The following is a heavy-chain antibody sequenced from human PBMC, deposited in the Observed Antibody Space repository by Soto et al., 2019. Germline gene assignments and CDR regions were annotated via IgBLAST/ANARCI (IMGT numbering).Heavy chain of an antibody. D-gene: IGHD6-13*01. J-gene: IGHJ3*02. CDR1: GYSFTSYW. V-gene: IGHV5-51*01. CDR3: ATSSIAAAGPVATDVFDI. CDR2: IYPGDSDT. Sequence: GESLKISCKGSGYSFTSYWIGWVRQMPGKGLEWMGIIYPGDSDTRYSPSFQGQVTISADKSTSTAYLQWSSLKASDTAMYYCATSSIAAAGPVATDVFDIWGQGTMVTVSS.